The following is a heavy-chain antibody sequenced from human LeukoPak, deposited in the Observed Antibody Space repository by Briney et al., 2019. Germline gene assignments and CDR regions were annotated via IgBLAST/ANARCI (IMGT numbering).Heavy chain of an antibody. CDR3: ARDHRTGTGTTFSDAFDI. Sequence: SETLSLTCTVSGGSISSSSYYWGWIRQPPGKGLEWIGSIYYSGSTYYNPSLKSRVTISVDKSKNQFSLKLSSVTAADTAVYYCARDHRTGTGTTFSDAFDIWGQGTMVTVSS. V-gene: IGHV4-39*07. D-gene: IGHD1-1*01. CDR2: IYYSGST. CDR1: GGSISSSSYY. J-gene: IGHJ3*02.